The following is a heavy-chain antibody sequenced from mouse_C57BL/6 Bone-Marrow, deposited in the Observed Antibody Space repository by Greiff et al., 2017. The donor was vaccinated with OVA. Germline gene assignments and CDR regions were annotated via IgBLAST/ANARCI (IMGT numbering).Heavy chain of an antibody. V-gene: IGHV1-72*01. CDR3: ARGDSSGWFAY. CDR2: IDPNSGGT. J-gene: IGHJ3*01. D-gene: IGHD3-2*02. Sequence: QVQLQQSGAELVKPGASVKLSCKASGYTFTSYWMHWVKQRPGRGLEWIGRIDPNSGGTKYNEKFKSKATLTVDKPSSTAYMPLSSLTSEDSAVYYCARGDSSGWFAYWGQGTLVTVSA. CDR1: GYTFTSYW.